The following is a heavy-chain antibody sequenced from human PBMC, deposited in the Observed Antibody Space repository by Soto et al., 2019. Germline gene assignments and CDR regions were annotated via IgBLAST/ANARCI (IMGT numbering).Heavy chain of an antibody. CDR2: IYYSGST. Sequence: QVQLQESGPGLLKPSQTLSLTCTVSGGSISSGGYYWSWIRQHPGKGLEWIGYIYYSGSTYYNPSLESRVTISVDTSKNQFSLKLSSVTAADTAVYYCARGLEQIAAAGGVDYWGQGTLVTVSS. D-gene: IGHD6-13*01. CDR3: ARGLEQIAAAGGVDY. CDR1: GGSISSGGYY. J-gene: IGHJ4*02. V-gene: IGHV4-31*03.